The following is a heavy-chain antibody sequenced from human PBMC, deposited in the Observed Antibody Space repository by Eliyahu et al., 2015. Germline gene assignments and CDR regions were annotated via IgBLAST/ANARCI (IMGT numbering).Heavy chain of an antibody. CDR1: GXTFSXXS. CDR2: ISSXSSYI. Sequence: EVQLVESGGGLVKPGGSLRLSCAASGXTFSXXSXNWVRQXPGKXLEWXSSISSXSSYIYYADSVKGRFTISRDNAKNSLYLQMNSLRAEDTAVYYCARRRDCSGGSCEANDYWGQGTLVTVSS. V-gene: IGHV3-21*01. D-gene: IGHD2-15*01. J-gene: IGHJ4*02. CDR3: ARRRDCSGGSCEANDY.